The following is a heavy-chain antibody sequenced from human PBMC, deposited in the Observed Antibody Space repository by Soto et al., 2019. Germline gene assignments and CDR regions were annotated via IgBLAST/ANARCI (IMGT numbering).Heavy chain of an antibody. CDR3: ARDLAPAAGTRYYYYGMDV. CDR1: GFTFSSYA. D-gene: IGHD6-13*01. Sequence: QVQLVESGGGVVQPGRSLRLSCAASGFTFSSYAMHWVRQAPGKGLEWVAVISYDGSNKYYADSVKGRFTISRDNSKNTLYLQMNSLRAEDTAVYYCARDLAPAAGTRYYYYGMDVW. CDR2: ISYDGSNK. J-gene: IGHJ6*01. V-gene: IGHV3-30-3*01.